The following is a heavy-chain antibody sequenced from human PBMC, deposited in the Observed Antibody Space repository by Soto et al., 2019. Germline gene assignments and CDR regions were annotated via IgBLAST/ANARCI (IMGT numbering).Heavy chain of an antibody. V-gene: IGHV1-3*01. J-gene: IGHJ6*02. Sequence: GASVKVSCKASGYTFTSYAMHWVRQAPRQRLEWMGWINAGNGNTKYSQKFQGRVTITRDTSASTAYMELSSLRSEDTAVYYCARDAFGGWYGLYYYYYGMDVWGQGTTVTVSS. CDR2: INAGNGNT. CDR3: ARDAFGGWYGLYYYYYGMDV. D-gene: IGHD6-19*01. CDR1: GYTFTSYA.